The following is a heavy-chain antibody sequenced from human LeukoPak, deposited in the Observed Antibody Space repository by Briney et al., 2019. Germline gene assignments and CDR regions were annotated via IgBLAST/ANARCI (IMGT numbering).Heavy chain of an antibody. Sequence: PGGSLRLSCAASGFTVSTNYQSWVRQAPGKGLDWVSVIYTGGSTFYADSVKGRFTISRDNSKNTLYLQMNSLRAEDTAVYYCARARGPGGDLAFHIWGQGTMVTVSS. V-gene: IGHV3-66*01. D-gene: IGHD4-17*01. CDR1: GFTVSTNY. CDR3: ARARGPGGDLAFHI. J-gene: IGHJ3*02. CDR2: IYTGGST.